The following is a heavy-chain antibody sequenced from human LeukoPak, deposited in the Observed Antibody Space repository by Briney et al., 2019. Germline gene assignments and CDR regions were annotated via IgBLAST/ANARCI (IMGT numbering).Heavy chain of an antibody. Sequence: GRSLRLSCAASGFTFGSYGMHWVRQAPGKGLEWVAVISYDGSNKYYADSVKGRFTISRDNSKNTLYLQMNSLRAEDTAVYYCAARAYDFWSGYFPLDYWGQGTLVTVSS. CDR3: AARAYDFWSGYFPLDY. CDR1: GFTFGSYG. V-gene: IGHV3-30*03. CDR2: ISYDGSNK. D-gene: IGHD3-3*01. J-gene: IGHJ4*02.